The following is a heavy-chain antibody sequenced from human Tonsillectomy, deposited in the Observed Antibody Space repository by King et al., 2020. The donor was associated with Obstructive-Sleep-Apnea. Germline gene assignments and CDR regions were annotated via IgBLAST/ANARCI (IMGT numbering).Heavy chain of an antibody. CDR3: ARVSWRPDYYGMDV. V-gene: IGHV4-4*02. Sequence: QLQESGPGLVKPSGTLSLTCTVSGGSISSTKWWSWVRQPPGKGLEWIGEIYHSGSANYNPPLKSRVTISVDKSKNPVSLKLNFVTAADTAIYYCARVSWRPDYYGMDVWGQGTTVTVSS. CDR2: IYHSGSA. J-gene: IGHJ6*02. D-gene: IGHD5-12*01. CDR1: GGSISSTKW.